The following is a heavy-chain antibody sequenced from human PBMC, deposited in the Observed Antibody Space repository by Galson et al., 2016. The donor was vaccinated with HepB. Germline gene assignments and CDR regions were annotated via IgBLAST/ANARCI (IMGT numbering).Heavy chain of an antibody. D-gene: IGHD3-22*01. CDR1: GGTFSIYA. CDR2: IIPIFGAA. Sequence: SVKVSCKASGGTFSIYAISWVRQAPGQGLEWMGGIIPIFGAANYAQKFQGRVTITADESTSTAYMEMSSLRSEDTAVYYCAKVNYYDSSGYYFDYWGQGTLVTVSS. CDR3: AKVNYYDSSGYYFDY. J-gene: IGHJ4*02. V-gene: IGHV1-69*13.